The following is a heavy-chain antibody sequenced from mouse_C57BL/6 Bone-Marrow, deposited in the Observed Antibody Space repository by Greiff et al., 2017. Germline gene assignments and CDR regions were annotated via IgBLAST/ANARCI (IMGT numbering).Heavy chain of an antibody. CDR3: ARRYYYGSSWDYAMDY. J-gene: IGHJ4*01. D-gene: IGHD1-1*01. Sequence: EVQVVESGGGLVQPGGSLKLSCAASGFTFSDYYMYWVRQTPEKRLEWVAYISNGGGSTYYPDTVKGRFTISRDNAKNTLYLQMSRLKSEDTAMYYCARRYYYGSSWDYAMDYWGQGTSVTVSS. V-gene: IGHV5-12*01. CDR1: GFTFSDYY. CDR2: ISNGGGST.